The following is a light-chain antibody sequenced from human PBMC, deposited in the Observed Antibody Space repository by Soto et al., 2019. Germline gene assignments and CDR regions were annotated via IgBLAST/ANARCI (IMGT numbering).Light chain of an antibody. CDR2: SNN. CDR3: AAWDDSLKV. J-gene: IGLJ2*01. CDR1: SSNIGSNT. Sequence: QSVLTQPPSASGTPGQRVTISCSGSSSNIGSNTVNWYQQLPGTAPKLLIYSNNQRPSGVPDRFSGSKSVTSASLAISGLQSEDEADYYCAAWDDSLKVFGGGTKLTVL. V-gene: IGLV1-44*01.